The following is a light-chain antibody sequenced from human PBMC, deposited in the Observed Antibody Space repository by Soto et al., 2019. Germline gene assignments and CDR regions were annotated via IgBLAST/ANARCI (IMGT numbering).Light chain of an antibody. Sequence: QLVLTQSPSASASQGASVKLTCTLSSGHSSYAIAWHQQQPEKGPRYLMKLNSDGSHSKGDGIPDRFSGSSSGAERYLTISSLQSEDEADYYCQTWGTGIWVFGGGTKLTVL. J-gene: IGLJ3*02. CDR2: LNSDGSH. CDR1: SGHSSYA. CDR3: QTWGTGIWV. V-gene: IGLV4-69*01.